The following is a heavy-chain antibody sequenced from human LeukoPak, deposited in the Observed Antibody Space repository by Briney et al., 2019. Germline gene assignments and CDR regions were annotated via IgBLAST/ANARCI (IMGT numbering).Heavy chain of an antibody. Sequence: SGGSLRLSCVASGFTFSYFGMHWVRQAPGKGLEWVAFIRYDGSNEYYAESVKGRFTISRDNSKNTLYLQMNGLRVEDTAAYYCAKIEGKYQLANIPDSWGQGTLVTVSS. CDR1: GFTFSYFG. D-gene: IGHD2-2*01. V-gene: IGHV3-30*02. CDR2: IRYDGSNE. CDR3: AKIEGKYQLANIPDS. J-gene: IGHJ4*02.